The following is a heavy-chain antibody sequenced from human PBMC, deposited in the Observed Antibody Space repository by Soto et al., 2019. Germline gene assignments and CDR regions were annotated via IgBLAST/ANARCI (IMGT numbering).Heavy chain of an antibody. D-gene: IGHD2-15*01. Sequence: QVQLVESGGGVAQPGRSLRLSCAASGFTFSSYGMHWVRQAPGKGLVGVAVIWYGGSNKYYADSVKGRFTISRDNSKNTLYLQRTSLRAEDTAVYYCARDGSVVTRGLDYWGQGTLVTVSS. CDR2: IWYGGSNK. CDR1: GFTFSSYG. CDR3: ARDGSVVTRGLDY. V-gene: IGHV3-33*01. J-gene: IGHJ4*02.